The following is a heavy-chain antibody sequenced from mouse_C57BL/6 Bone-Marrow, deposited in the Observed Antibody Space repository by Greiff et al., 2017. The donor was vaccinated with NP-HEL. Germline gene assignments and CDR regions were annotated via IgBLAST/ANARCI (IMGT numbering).Heavy chain of an antibody. Sequence: VKLQQPGAELVMPGASVKLSCKASGYTFTSYWMHWVKQRPGQGLEWIGEIDPSDSYTNYNQKFKGKSTLTVDKSSSTAYMQLSSLTSEDSAVYYCAREAGNYPLGYWGQGTTLTVSS. V-gene: IGHV1-69*01. CDR2: IDPSDSYT. J-gene: IGHJ2*01. CDR3: AREAGNYPLGY. D-gene: IGHD2-1*01. CDR1: GYTFTSYW.